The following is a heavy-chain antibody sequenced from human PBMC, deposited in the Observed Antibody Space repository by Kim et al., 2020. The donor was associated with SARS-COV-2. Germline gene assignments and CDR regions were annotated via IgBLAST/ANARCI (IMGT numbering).Heavy chain of an antibody. CDR2: IIPIFGTA. J-gene: IGHJ6*02. V-gene: IGHV1-69*13. CDR1: GGTFSSYA. D-gene: IGHD6-19*01. Sequence: SVKVSCKASGGTFSSYAISWVRQAPGQGLEWMGGIIPIFGTANYAQKFQGRVTITADESTSTAYMELSSLRSEDTAVYYCAREGRYSSGWGSFYYGMDVWGQGTTVTVSS. CDR3: AREGRYSSGWGSFYYGMDV.